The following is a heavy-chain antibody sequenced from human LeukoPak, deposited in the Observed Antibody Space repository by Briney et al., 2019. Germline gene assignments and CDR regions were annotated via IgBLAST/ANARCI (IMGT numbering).Heavy chain of an antibody. V-gene: IGHV4-39*01. CDR1: GGSISSSSYY. CDR3: ARHGSGYYYRGLVDV. D-gene: IGHD3-10*01. Sequence: PSETLSLTCAVSGGSISSSSYYWGWIRQPPGKGLEWIGSIYYSGSTYYNPSLKSRVTISVDTSKNQFSLKLSSVTAADTAVYYCARHGSGYYYRGLVDVWGKGTTVTISS. J-gene: IGHJ6*04. CDR2: IYYSGST.